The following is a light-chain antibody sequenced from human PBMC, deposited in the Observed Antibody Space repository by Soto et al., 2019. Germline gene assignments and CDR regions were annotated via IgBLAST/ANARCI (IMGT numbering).Light chain of an antibody. V-gene: IGKV3-15*01. CDR3: QQYYSWPPET. CDR1: QSVNSN. J-gene: IGKJ3*01. Sequence: EIVMTQSPATLSVSPGERATLSCRASQSVNSNLAWYQQKPGQAPRLLIYGASARATGIPARFSGSGSETEFTLTISSLQSEDFAVNYCQQYYSWPPETFGPGTKVDIK. CDR2: GAS.